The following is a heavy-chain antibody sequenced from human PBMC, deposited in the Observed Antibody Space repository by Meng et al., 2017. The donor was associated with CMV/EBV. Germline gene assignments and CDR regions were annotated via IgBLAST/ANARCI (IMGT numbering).Heavy chain of an antibody. Sequence: SETLSLTCAVYGGSFSGYYWSWIRQPPGKGLEWIGEINHSGSTNYNPSLKSRVTISVDTSKNQFSLKLSSVTAADTAVYYCASPDTAMVVNWGQGTLVTVSS. CDR2: INHSGST. CDR3: ASPDTAMVVN. CDR1: GGSFSGYY. D-gene: IGHD5-18*01. V-gene: IGHV4-34*01. J-gene: IGHJ4*02.